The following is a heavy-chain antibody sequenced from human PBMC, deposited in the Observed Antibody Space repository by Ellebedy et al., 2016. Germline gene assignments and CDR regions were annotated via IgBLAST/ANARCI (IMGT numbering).Heavy chain of an antibody. CDR1: GFTFSSYG. D-gene: IGHD6-6*01. J-gene: IGHJ4*02. CDR2: ISYDGSNK. CDR3: AKTTDSSSGVDY. V-gene: IGHV3-30*18. Sequence: GESLKISXAASGFTFSSYGMHWVRQAPGKGLEWVAVISYDGSNKYYADSVKGRFTISRDNSKNTLYLQMNSLRAEDTAVYYCAKTTDSSSGVDYWGQGTLVTVSS.